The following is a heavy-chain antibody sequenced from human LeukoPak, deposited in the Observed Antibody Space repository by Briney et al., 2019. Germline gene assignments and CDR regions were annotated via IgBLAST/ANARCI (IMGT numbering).Heavy chain of an antibody. CDR3: ARDAVPARRRVIRCFDS. D-gene: IGHD2-2*01. CDR2: INHNGRT. CDR1: GGSFSGYY. J-gene: IGHJ4*02. Sequence: SETLSLTCAVYGGSFSGYYWSWIRQPPGKGLEWIGEINHNGRTNYNPSLTSRVTISMDTSKNQFSLQLTSVTAADTAVYYCARDAVPARRRVIRCFDSWGQGTLVTVSS. V-gene: IGHV4-34*01.